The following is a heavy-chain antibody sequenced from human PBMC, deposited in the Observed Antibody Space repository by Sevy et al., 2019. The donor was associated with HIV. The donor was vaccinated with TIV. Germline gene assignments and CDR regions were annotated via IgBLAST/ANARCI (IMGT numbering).Heavy chain of an antibody. CDR3: ARDGVRGYSYGGHFDY. J-gene: IGHJ4*02. V-gene: IGHV1-18*01. CDR1: GYTFTSYG. D-gene: IGHD5-18*01. CDR2: ISAYNGNT. Sequence: ASVKASCKASGYTFTSYGISWVRQAPGQGLEWMGWISAYNGNTNYAQKLQGRVTMTTDTSTSTAYMELRSLRSDDTAVYYCARDGVRGYSYGGHFDYWGQGTLVTVSS.